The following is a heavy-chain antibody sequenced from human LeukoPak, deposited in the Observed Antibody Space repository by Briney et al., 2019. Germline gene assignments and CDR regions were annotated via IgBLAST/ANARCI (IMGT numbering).Heavy chain of an antibody. D-gene: IGHD2-15*01. CDR3: AKANSREWWPNTPGTAFDY. CDR2: IRYDGSNK. Sequence: PGGSLRLSCAASGFTFSSYGMHWVRQAPGKGLEGVAFIRYDGSNKYYADSVKGRFTISRDNSKNTLYLQMNSLRAEDTAVYYCAKANSREWWPNTPGTAFDYWGQGTLVTVSS. V-gene: IGHV3-30*02. CDR1: GFTFSSYG. J-gene: IGHJ4*02.